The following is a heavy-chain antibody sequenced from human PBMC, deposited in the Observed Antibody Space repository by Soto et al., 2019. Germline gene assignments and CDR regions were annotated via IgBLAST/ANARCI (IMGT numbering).Heavy chain of an antibody. CDR2: FDPEDGET. CDR1: GYTLTELS. CDR3: ATAGITIFGVVPEVYAFDI. Sequence: VASVKVSCKVSGYTLTELSMHWVRQAPGKGLEWMGGFDPEDGETIYAQKFQGRVTMTEDTSTDTAYMELSSLRSEDTAVYYCATAGITIFGVVPEVYAFDIWGQGTMVTVSS. V-gene: IGHV1-24*01. J-gene: IGHJ3*02. D-gene: IGHD3-3*01.